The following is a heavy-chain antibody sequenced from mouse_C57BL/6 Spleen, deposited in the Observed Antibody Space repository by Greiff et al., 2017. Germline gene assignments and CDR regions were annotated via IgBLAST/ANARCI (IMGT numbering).Heavy chain of an antibody. J-gene: IGHJ3*01. CDR1: GFTFSSYA. Sequence: EVMLVESGGGLVKPGGSLKLSCAASGFTFSSYAMSWVRQTPEQRLEWVATISAGGSSPYYPDTVQGRFPISRDNAKNTLYLQMSHLKSEDTAMYYCARDSSGYSSGLAYWGQGTLVTVSA. CDR3: ARDSSGYSSGLAY. CDR2: ISAGGSSP. V-gene: IGHV5-4*01. D-gene: IGHD3-2*02.